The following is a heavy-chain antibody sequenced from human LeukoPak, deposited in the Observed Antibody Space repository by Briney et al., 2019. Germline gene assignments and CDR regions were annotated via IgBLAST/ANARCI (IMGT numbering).Heavy chain of an antibody. CDR1: GGSFSGYY. Sequence: SETLSLTCAVYGGSFSGYYWSWIRQPPGKGLELIGEINHSGSTNYNPSLKSRVTISVDTSKNQFSLKLSSVTAADTAVYYCARDSVPAGKLLNYYYYYMDVWGKGTTVTVSS. V-gene: IGHV4-34*01. CDR2: INHSGST. D-gene: IGHD2-15*01. J-gene: IGHJ6*03. CDR3: ARDSVPAGKLLNYYYYYMDV.